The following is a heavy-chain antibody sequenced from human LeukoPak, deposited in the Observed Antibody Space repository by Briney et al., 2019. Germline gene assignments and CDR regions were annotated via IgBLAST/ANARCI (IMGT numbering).Heavy chain of an antibody. CDR2: FDPEVGET. D-gene: IGHD3-10*01. CDR3: ATVRLREFVKKLDAIYI. CDR1: GYTLTELS. V-gene: IGHV1-24*01. Sequence: ASAKVSCKVSGYTLTELSMHWVRQAPGKGLEWVGGFDPEVGETIYARTFEGRVTLTEDTSTDTAYMGLSSQRTEDTAMYYCATVRLREFVKKLDAIYITGQGATCTPSS. J-gene: IGHJ3*02.